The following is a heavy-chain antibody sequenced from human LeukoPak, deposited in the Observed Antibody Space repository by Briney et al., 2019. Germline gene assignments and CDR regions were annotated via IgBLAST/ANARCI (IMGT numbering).Heavy chain of an antibody. CDR1: GFTFSSHG. Sequence: GTSLRLSCAASGFTFSSHGMHWVRQAPGKGLEWVAFIWYDGINKYYADSAKGRFTISRDNYKNTLSLQMNSLRAEDTAMYYCARGNYGSGSNYYYGLDVWGQGTTVTVSS. CDR3: ARGNYGSGSNYYYGLDV. J-gene: IGHJ6*02. CDR2: IWYDGINK. D-gene: IGHD3-10*01. V-gene: IGHV3-33*01.